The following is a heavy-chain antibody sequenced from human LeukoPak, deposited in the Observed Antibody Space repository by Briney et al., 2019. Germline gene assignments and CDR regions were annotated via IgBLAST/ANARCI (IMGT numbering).Heavy chain of an antibody. CDR1: GGTFTRDA. Sequence: SVKVSCKLSGGTFTRDAISWVRQVPGEGLEWMGRILPLLSTKNYARKFQGRVTLTADKSTGTAYMELSGLRSEDTAVYYCARGGLGYCSSTSCREPLGYWGQGTLVTVSS. V-gene: IGHV1-69*04. CDR3: ARGGLGYCSSTSCREPLGY. J-gene: IGHJ4*02. CDR2: ILPLLSTK. D-gene: IGHD2-2*01.